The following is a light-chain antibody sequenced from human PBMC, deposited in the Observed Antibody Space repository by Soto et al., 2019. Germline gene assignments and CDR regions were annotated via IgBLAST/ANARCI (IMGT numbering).Light chain of an antibody. Sequence: QSVLTQPASVSGSPGQSITISCTGTSSDVGGYNYVSWYPQHQVKAPKLMIYDVSNRPSGVSNRFSGSKSGNTASLTISGLQAEDEADYYCSSYTSSSTYVFGTGTKVTVL. CDR2: DVS. CDR3: SSYTSSSTYV. J-gene: IGLJ1*01. V-gene: IGLV2-14*01. CDR1: SSDVGGYNY.